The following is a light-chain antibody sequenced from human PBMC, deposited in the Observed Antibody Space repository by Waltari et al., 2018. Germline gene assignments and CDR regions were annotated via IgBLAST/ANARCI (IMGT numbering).Light chain of an antibody. CDR2: DAS. J-gene: IGKJ5*01. V-gene: IGKV3-15*01. Sequence: EIVMTQSPATLSVSPGETATLPCRASQSVSSNVAWYQKKPGQAPRLLIYDASTRATSIPAKFRGSGSGTEFTLTISSLQSEYFAVYYCQQYNRWPPITFGHGTRLEIK. CDR1: QSVSSN. CDR3: QQYNRWPPIT.